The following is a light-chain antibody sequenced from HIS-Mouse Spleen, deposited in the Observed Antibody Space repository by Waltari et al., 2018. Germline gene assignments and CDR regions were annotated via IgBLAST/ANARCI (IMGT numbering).Light chain of an antibody. J-gene: IGLJ1*01. V-gene: IGLV3-21*03. Sequence: SYVLTQPPSASVAPGKTARITCGGNTIGSKSVNWYQQKPGQAPVLAVYDDSDRPSGIPERFSGSNSGNTATLTISRVEAGDEADYYCQVWDSSSDHYVFGTGTKVTVL. CDR1: TIGSKS. CDR2: DDS. CDR3: QVWDSSSDHYV.